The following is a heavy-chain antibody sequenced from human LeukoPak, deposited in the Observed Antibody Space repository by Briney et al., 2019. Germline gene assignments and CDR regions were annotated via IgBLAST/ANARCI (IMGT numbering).Heavy chain of an antibody. Sequence: PGGSLRLSCAASGFTVSSNYMSWVRQAPGKGLEWVSVIYSGGSTYYADSVKGRFTISRDNSKNTLYLQMNSLRAEDTAVYYCARDRADSSGYLPFDYWGQGTLVTVSS. CDR1: GFTVSSNY. CDR3: ARDRADSSGYLPFDY. CDR2: IYSGGST. J-gene: IGHJ4*02. V-gene: IGHV3-66*01. D-gene: IGHD3-22*01.